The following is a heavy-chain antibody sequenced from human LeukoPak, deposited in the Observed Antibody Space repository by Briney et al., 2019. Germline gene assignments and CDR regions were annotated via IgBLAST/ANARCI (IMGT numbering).Heavy chain of an antibody. D-gene: IGHD3-10*01. CDR1: GGSISSYY. V-gene: IGHV4-59*12. CDR3: ARESELLWFGELILNFDY. CDR2: IYYSGST. Sequence: NPSETLSLTCTVSGGSISSYYWSWIRQPPGKGLEWIGYIYYSGSTNYNPSLKSRVTISVDTSKNQFSLKLSSVTAADTAVYYCARESELLWFGELILNFDYWGQGTLVTVSS. J-gene: IGHJ4*02.